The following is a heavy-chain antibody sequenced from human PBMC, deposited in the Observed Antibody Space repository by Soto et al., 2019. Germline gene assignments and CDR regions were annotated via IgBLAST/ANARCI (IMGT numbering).Heavy chain of an antibody. CDR3: ARMIRWQGCFDY. Sequence: QVQLQESGPGLVKPSQTLSLTCTVSGGSISSGGFYWSWIRQHPGKGLEWIGYIHYSGSTYYNPSLSIRVTLSVDTSKNQFSLRLSSVTAADTAVFYCARMIRWQGCFDYWGQGTLVTVSS. CDR1: GGSISSGGFY. CDR2: IHYSGST. J-gene: IGHJ4*02. D-gene: IGHD4-17*01. V-gene: IGHV4-31*03.